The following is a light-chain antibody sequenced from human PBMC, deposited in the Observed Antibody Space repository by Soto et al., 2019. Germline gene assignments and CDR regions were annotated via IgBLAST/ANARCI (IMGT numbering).Light chain of an antibody. CDR2: AAY. J-gene: IGKJ2*03. CDR1: QNIRNY. V-gene: IGKV1-39*01. Sequence: DIQMTQSRSSLSASVGDRVTITCRASQNIRNYLNWYQQTPGKAPKLLIYAAYSLQSGVPSRFSGSGSGTDFTLTISSVQPEDCATYYCQQSSSTPLSFGQGTKLEIQ. CDR3: QQSSSTPLS.